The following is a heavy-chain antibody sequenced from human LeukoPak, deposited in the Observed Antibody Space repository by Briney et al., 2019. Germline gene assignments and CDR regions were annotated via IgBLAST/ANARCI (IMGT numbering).Heavy chain of an antibody. J-gene: IGHJ3*02. V-gene: IGHV4-31*11. CDR1: GGSFSGYY. D-gene: IGHD5-24*01. Sequence: SETLSLTCAVYGGSFSGYYWSWIRQHPGKGLEWIGNIYYSGSTYYNPSLKSRVTISVDTSKNQFSLKLSSVTAADTAVYYCARDWGDGYNYGVGAFDIWGQGTMVTVSS. CDR3: ARDWGDGYNYGVGAFDI. CDR2: IYYSGST.